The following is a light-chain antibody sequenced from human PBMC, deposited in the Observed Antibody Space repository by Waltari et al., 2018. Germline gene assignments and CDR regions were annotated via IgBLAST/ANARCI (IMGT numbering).Light chain of an antibody. CDR3: SSYTSSDTMI. Sequence: QSALTQPASVSGSPGQSITISCTGTNSDIGAYNYVSWYQQHPGKAPKLIIFEVSNRPSGVYNRFSGSKSGNTASLTISGLQPEDEADYYCSSYTSSDTMIFGTGTKLTVL. J-gene: IGLJ2*01. V-gene: IGLV2-14*01. CDR1: NSDIGAYNY. CDR2: EVS.